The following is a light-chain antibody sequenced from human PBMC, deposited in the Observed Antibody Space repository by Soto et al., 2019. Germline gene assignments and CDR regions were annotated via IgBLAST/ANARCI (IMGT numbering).Light chain of an antibody. CDR2: GAS. CDR1: QTVIKNY. CDR3: QQYGGSPRT. V-gene: IGKV3-20*01. Sequence: ESVLTQSPGTLSLSPGERATLSCRASQTVIKNYLAWYQRKPGQAPRLLIYGASNRATGIPDRFSGSGSGTDFTLTISRLEPEDFAVYYCQQYGGSPRTFGQGTKVERK. J-gene: IGKJ1*01.